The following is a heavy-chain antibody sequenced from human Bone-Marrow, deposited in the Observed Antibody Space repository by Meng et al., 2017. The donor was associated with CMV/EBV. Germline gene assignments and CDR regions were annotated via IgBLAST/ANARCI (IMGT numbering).Heavy chain of an antibody. J-gene: IGHJ3*02. CDR1: GGSVSIGSYY. D-gene: IGHD1-26*01. CDR3: ARVVFHFVKWELRPGGFDI. CDR2: IYYSRST. Sequence: SETLSLTCTVSGGSVSIGSYYWSWIRQPPGKGLEWIGYIYYSRSTNYNPSLKSRVTISGDTFKNQFSLKLSSVTASDTAVDYCARVVFHFVKWELRPGGFDIWGQGTMVTVSS. V-gene: IGHV4-61*01.